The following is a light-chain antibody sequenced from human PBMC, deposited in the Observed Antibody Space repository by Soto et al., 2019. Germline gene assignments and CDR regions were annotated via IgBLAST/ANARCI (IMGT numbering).Light chain of an antibody. J-gene: IGLJ1*01. CDR2: DVS. CDR3: NSYTSSSTYV. Sequence: QSVLTQPASVSGSPGQSITISCTGTSSDVGGYNYVSWYQQHPGKAPKLMIYDVSNRPSGVSNRFSGSKSGNTASLTISGLQAGDEADYYCNSYTSSSTYVFGTGTKLTVL. CDR1: SSDVGGYNY. V-gene: IGLV2-14*01.